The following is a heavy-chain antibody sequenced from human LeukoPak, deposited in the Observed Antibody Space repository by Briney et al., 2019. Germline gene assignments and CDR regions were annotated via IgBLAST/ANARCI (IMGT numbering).Heavy chain of an antibody. CDR3: AKGRSCINDVCYGDFDY. V-gene: IGHV3-23*01. CDR1: GFIFSSYA. CDR2: ISGSGGST. Sequence: PGGSLRLSCAASGFIFSSYAMSWVRQAPGKGLEWVSTISGSGGSTYYADSVKGRFTISRDNSKNTVYLQMNSLRAEDTAVYYCAKGRSCINDVCYGDFDYWGQGTLVTVSS. D-gene: IGHD2-8*01. J-gene: IGHJ4*02.